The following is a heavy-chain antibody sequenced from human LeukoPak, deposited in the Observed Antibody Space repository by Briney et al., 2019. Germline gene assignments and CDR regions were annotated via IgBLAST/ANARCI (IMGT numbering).Heavy chain of an antibody. D-gene: IGHD3-3*01. J-gene: IGHJ4*02. CDR1: GGSISTSSYY. CDR3: ASNEWSGYYFDY. CDR2: MYYSGST. Sequence: ASETLSLTCTVSGGSISTSSYYWGWIRQPPGKGLEWIGSMYYSGSTYYSPSLKSRVTISVDTSKNQFSLKLSSVTAADTALYYCASNEWSGYYFDYWGQGTLVTVSS. V-gene: IGHV4-39*01.